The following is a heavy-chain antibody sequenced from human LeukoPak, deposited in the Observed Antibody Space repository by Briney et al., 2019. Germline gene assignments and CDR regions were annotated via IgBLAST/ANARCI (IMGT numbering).Heavy chain of an antibody. V-gene: IGHV3-23*01. Sequence: GGSLRLPCAASGFTFSSYAMSWVRQAPGKGLEWVSAISGSGDSTYYADSVKGRFTISRDNSKNTLYLQMNSLRAGDTAVYYCAKYEGATIDYWGQGTLVTVSS. J-gene: IGHJ4*02. CDR1: GFTFSSYA. D-gene: IGHD1-26*01. CDR2: ISGSGDST. CDR3: AKYEGATIDY.